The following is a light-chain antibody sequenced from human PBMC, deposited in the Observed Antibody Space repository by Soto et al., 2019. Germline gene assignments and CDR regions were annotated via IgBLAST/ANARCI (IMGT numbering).Light chain of an antibody. CDR2: DVN. CDR3: CSYIGSYSDV. J-gene: IGLJ1*01. CDR1: SSDVGNYNS. V-gene: IGLV2-11*01. Sequence: QSALTQPRSVSGSPGQSVTISCTGTSSDVGNYNSVSWYQHHPGKAPKLMIYDVNKWPSGVPDRFSGSKSGNTASLTISGLQAEDEADYYCCSYIGSYSDVFGTGTKLTVL.